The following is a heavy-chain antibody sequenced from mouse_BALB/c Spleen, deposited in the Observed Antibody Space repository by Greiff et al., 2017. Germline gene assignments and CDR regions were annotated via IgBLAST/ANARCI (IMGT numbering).Heavy chain of an antibody. Sequence: QVTLKVSGPGILQPSQTLSLTCSFSGFSLSTSGMGVSWIRQPSGKGLEWLAHIYWDDDKRYNPSLKSRLTISKDTSSNQVFLKITSVDTADTATYYCARRAEDGYWFAYWGQGTLVTVSA. V-gene: IGHV8-12*01. J-gene: IGHJ3*01. CDR2: IYWDDDK. CDR3: ARRAEDGYWFAY. CDR1: GFSLSTSGMG. D-gene: IGHD1-2*01.